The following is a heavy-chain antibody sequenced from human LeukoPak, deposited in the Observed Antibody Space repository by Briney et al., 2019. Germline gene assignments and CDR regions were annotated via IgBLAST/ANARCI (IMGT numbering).Heavy chain of an antibody. CDR3: ARKSGEVGATHWYFDL. Sequence: SSETLSLTCTVSGGSISSYYWSWIRQPAGKGLEWIGYIYYSGSTNYNPSLKSRVTISVDTSKNQFSLKLSSVTAADTAVYYCARKSGEVGATHWYFDLWGRGTLVTVSS. CDR1: GGSISSYY. CDR2: IYYSGST. V-gene: IGHV4-59*01. D-gene: IGHD1-26*01. J-gene: IGHJ2*01.